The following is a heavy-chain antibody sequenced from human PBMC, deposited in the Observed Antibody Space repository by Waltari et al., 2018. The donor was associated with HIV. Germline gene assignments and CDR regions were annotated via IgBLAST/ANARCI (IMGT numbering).Heavy chain of an antibody. CDR3: VTGGRLGAEGVSHDY. V-gene: IGHV1-8*01. CDR2: MNPNSGNA. Sequence: QVQLVQSGAEVQKPGASITISCKGSEYTFSNFAVNGVRQATGQGLEWMGWMNPNSGNAGYSPQFQGRVTMTRDTSIKTAYMELSGLRSEDTAVYYCVTGGRLGAEGVSHDYWGQGTLVTVSS. J-gene: IGHJ4*02. D-gene: IGHD3-9*01. CDR1: EYTFSNFA.